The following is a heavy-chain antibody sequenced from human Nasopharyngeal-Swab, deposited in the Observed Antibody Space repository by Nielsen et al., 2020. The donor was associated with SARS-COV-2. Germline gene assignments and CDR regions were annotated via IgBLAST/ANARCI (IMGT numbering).Heavy chain of an antibody. D-gene: IGHD1-26*01. J-gene: IGHJ3*02. V-gene: IGHV3-48*03. CDR2: ISSSGSTI. Sequence: GESPKISCAASGFPFSRYEMNWVRHAPGKGLEWVSYISSSGSTIYYADSVKGRFTISRDNAKNSLYLQMNSLRAEDTAVYYCARPSGSYSGAFDIWGQGTMVTVSS. CDR3: ARPSGSYSGAFDI. CDR1: GFPFSRYE.